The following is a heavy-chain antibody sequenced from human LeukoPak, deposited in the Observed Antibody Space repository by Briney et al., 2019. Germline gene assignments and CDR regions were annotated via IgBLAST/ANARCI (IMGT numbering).Heavy chain of an antibody. Sequence: GGSLRLSCAASGFTFSTSWMHWVRQVPGKGLVWVSRINSDGRSTDYADSVKGRFTISRDSTKNTLYLQMNSLRVEDTAVYYCAHTVWSGNYFDYWGQGTLVTVSS. V-gene: IGHV3-74*01. CDR2: INSDGRST. CDR3: AHTVWSGNYFDY. J-gene: IGHJ4*02. D-gene: IGHD3-3*01. CDR1: GFTFSTSW.